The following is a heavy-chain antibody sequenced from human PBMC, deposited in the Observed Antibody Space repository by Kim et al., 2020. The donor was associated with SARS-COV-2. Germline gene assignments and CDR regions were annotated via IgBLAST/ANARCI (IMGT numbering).Heavy chain of an antibody. CDR2: ISSSSSYI. CDR3: ARLLPTSRITMIVEDFGMDV. CDR1: GFTFSSYS. Sequence: GGSLRLSCAASGFTFSSYSMNWVRQAPGKGLEWVSSISSSSSYIYYADSVKGRFTISRDNAKNSLYLQMNSLRAEDTAVYYCARLLPTSRITMIVEDFGMDVWGQGTTVTVSS. D-gene: IGHD3-22*01. J-gene: IGHJ6*02. V-gene: IGHV3-21*01.